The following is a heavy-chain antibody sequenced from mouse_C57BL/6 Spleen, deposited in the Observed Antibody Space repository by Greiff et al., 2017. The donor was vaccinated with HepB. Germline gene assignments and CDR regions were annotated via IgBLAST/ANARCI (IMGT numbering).Heavy chain of an antibody. CDR2: ISSGSSTI. J-gene: IGHJ4*01. Sequence: EVNLVESGGGLVKPGGSLKLSCAASGFTFSDYGMHWVRQAPEKGLEWVAYISSGSSTIYYADTVKGRFTISRDNAKNTLFLQMTSLRSEETAMYYCARGSDYAMDYWGQGTSVTVSS. CDR1: GFTFSDYG. V-gene: IGHV5-17*01. CDR3: ARGSDYAMDY.